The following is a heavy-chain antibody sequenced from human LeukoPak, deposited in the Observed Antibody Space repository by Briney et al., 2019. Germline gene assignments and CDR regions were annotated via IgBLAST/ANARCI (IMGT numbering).Heavy chain of an antibody. CDR2: IYYSGST. CDR3: ARATAYDILTGWGSWFDP. V-gene: IGHV4-61*01. J-gene: IGHJ5*02. D-gene: IGHD3-9*01. CDR1: GGSVSSGSYY. Sequence: PSETLSLTCSVSGGSVSSGSYYWSWIRQPPGKGLDWIGYIYYSGSTNYNPSLKSRVTISVDTSKNQFSLKLSSVTAADTAVYYCARATAYDILTGWGSWFDPWGQGTLVTVSS.